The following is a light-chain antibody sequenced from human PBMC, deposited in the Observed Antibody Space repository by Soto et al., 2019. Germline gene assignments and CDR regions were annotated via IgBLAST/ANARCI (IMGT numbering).Light chain of an antibody. CDR2: EVS. Sequence: QSVLTQPASVSWSLGQSITISCTGTSSDIGGYKYVSWYQQHPGKAPKLIIFEVSNRPSGVSDRFSGSNSGNTASLTISWLQAEDEADYYCTSYSRYRVLVFGGGTKLTVL. V-gene: IGLV2-14*01. CDR1: SSDIGGYKY. J-gene: IGLJ3*02. CDR3: TSYSRYRVLV.